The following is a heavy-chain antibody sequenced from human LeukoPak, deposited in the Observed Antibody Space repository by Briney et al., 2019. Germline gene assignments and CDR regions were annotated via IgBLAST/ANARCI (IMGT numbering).Heavy chain of an antibody. CDR2: ISAYNGNT. CDR3: ARGRLWFGELSYGMDV. J-gene: IGHJ6*02. V-gene: IGHV1-18*01. Sequence: ASVKVSCKASGYTFTSYGISWVRQAPGQGLEWMGWISAYNGNTNYAQKFQGRVTMTRNTSISTAYMELSSLRSEDTAVYYCARGRLWFGELSYGMDVWGQGTTVTVSS. CDR1: GYTFTSYG. D-gene: IGHD3-10*01.